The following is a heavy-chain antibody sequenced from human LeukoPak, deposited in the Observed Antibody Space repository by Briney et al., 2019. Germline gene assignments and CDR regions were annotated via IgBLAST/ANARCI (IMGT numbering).Heavy chain of an antibody. V-gene: IGHV3-23*01. CDR2: ISGSGGST. D-gene: IGHD3-9*01. CDR1: GFTFSSYA. CDR3: AKNPANFDWSSDY. J-gene: IGHJ4*02. Sequence: AGGFLRLSCAASGFTFSSYAMSWVRQAPGKGLEWVSAISGSGGSTYYADSVKGRFTISRDNSKNTLYLQMNSLRAEDTAVYYCAKNPANFDWSSDYWGRGTLVTVSS.